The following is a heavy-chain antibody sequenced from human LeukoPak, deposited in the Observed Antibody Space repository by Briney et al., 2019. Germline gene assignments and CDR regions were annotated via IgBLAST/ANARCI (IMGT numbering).Heavy chain of an antibody. Sequence: GASVKVSCKASGYTFTSYAISWVRQAPGQGLEWMGGIIPISGTANYAQKFQGRVTITVDESTSTAYMELSSLRSEDTAVYYCARETYSNNFDYWGQGTLVTVSS. D-gene: IGHD6-13*01. CDR3: ARETYSNNFDY. CDR2: IIPISGTA. J-gene: IGHJ4*02. V-gene: IGHV1-69*13. CDR1: GYTFTSYA.